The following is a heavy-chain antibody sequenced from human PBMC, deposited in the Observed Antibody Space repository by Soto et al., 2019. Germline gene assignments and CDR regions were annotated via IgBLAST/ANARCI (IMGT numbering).Heavy chain of an antibody. V-gene: IGHV1-69*13. Sequence: SVKVSCKASGGTFSSYAISWVRQAPGQGLEWMGGIIPIFGTANYAQKFQGRVTITADESTSTAYMELSSLRSEDTAVYYCARGPHNYCSSTSCYTSDYWGQGTLVTVSS. J-gene: IGHJ4*02. CDR2: IIPIFGTA. CDR3: ARGPHNYCSSTSCYTSDY. CDR1: GGTFSSYA. D-gene: IGHD2-2*02.